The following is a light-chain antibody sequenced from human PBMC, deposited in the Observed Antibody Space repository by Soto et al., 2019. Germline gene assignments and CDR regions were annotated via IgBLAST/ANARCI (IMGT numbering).Light chain of an antibody. CDR3: QQYGSSPWT. CDR1: QSVSSRY. V-gene: IGKV3-20*01. J-gene: IGKJ1*01. Sequence: EIVLTQSPGTLSLSPGERATLSCRVSQSVSSRYLAWYQQKPGQAPSLLIYGASNRATGIPDRFSGSVSEADFTLTISRLEPEDFAVYYCQQYGSSPWTFGQGTKV. CDR2: GAS.